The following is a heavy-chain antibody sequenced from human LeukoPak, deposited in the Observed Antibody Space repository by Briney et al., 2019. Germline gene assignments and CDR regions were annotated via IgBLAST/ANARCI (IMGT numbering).Heavy chain of an antibody. CDR1: GFTFSSYS. D-gene: IGHD5-24*01. Sequence: PGGSLRLSCAASGFTFSSYSMNWVRQAPGKGLEWVSSISSSSSYIYYADSVKGRFTISRDNAKNSLYLQKNSLRAEDTAVYYCARDPTGGDGYSFDYWGQGTLVTVSS. CDR3: ARDPTGGDGYSFDY. V-gene: IGHV3-21*01. J-gene: IGHJ4*02. CDR2: ISSSSSYI.